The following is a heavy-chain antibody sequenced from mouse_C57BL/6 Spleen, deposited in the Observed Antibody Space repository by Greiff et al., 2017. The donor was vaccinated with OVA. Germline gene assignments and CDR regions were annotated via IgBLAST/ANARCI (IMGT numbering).Heavy chain of an antibody. J-gene: IGHJ2*01. D-gene: IGHD2-1*01. Sequence: LVESGGGLVKPGGSLKLSCAASGFTFRDHGMHWVRQAPEKGLEWVAYISSGSSTIYYADTVKGRFAISRDNAGNTLFLQMTSLRSEDAAMYYCERVYGNYVDYWGQGTTLTVSS. CDR1: GFTFRDHG. V-gene: IGHV5-17*01. CDR2: ISSGSSTI. CDR3: ERVYGNYVDY.